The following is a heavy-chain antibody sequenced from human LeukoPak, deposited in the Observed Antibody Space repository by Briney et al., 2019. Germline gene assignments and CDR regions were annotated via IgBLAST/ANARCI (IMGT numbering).Heavy chain of an antibody. J-gene: IGHJ6*03. D-gene: IGHD3-3*01. V-gene: IGHV3-43D*03. CDR3: AKDGPLYVFGSVYYPSHYRDV. CDR1: GFTFDDYA. Sequence: PGGSLRLSCAASGFTFDDYAMHWVRQAPGKGLEWVSLISWDGGSTYYADSVKGRFTISRDNSKNSLYLQMNSLRAEDTALYYCAKDGPLYVFGSVYYPSHYRDVWGKGTTVTVSS. CDR2: ISWDGGST.